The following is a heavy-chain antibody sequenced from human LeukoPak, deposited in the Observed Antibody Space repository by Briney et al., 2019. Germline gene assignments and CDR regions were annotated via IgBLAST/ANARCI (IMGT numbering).Heavy chain of an antibody. J-gene: IGHJ4*02. Sequence: PSETLSLTCTVSGGSISSYYWSWIRQPPGKGLEWIGYIYYSGSTNYNPSLKSRVTISVDTSKNQYSLKLSSVTAADTAVYYCARGSGSYPEFDYWGQGTLVTVSS. V-gene: IGHV4-59*12. D-gene: IGHD1-26*01. CDR2: IYYSGST. CDR1: GGSISSYY. CDR3: ARGSGSYPEFDY.